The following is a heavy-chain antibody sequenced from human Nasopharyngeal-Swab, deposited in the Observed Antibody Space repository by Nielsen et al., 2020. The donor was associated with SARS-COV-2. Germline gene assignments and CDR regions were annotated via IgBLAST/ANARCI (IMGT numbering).Heavy chain of an antibody. Sequence: WIRQPPGKGLEWIGYIYYSGSTNYNPSLESRVTISVDTSKNQFSLKLSSVTAADTAVYYCERGSPYYDRDVGGKGTTVTVSS. CDR2: IYYSGST. J-gene: IGHJ6*03. CDR3: ERGSPYYDRDV. V-gene: IGHV4-59*08.